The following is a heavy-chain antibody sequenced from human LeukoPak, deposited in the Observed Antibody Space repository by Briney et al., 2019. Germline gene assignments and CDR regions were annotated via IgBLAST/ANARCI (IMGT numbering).Heavy chain of an antibody. CDR1: GYTLTNYD. V-gene: IGHV1-8*03. J-gene: IGHJ4*02. CDR2: MNPNSANT. CDR3: AIPGKYCGGDCYWNY. D-gene: IGHD2-21*01. Sequence: ASVKVSCKASGYTLTNYDINWVRQATGQGLEWMGWMNPNSANTGYSQKFQGRVTFTRDTSISTAYMELSSLRSEDTAVYYCAIPGKYCGGDCYWNYWGQGTLVTVSS.